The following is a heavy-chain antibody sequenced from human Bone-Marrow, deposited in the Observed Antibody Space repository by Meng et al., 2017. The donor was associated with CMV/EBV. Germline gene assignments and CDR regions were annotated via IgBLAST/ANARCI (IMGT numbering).Heavy chain of an antibody. CDR2: IRYDGSNK. Sequence: GESLKISCAASGFTFSSYGMHWVRQAPGKGLEWVAFIRYDGSNKYYADSVKGRFTISRDNSKNTLYLQMNSLRAEDTAVYYCAKEFILYSSSSLADYWGQGTLVTVSS. CDR1: GFTFSSYG. V-gene: IGHV3-30*02. D-gene: IGHD6-6*01. CDR3: AKEFILYSSSSLADY. J-gene: IGHJ4*02.